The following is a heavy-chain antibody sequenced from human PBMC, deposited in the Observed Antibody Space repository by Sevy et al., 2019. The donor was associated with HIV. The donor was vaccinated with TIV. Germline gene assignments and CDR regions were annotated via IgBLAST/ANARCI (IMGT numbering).Heavy chain of an antibody. J-gene: IGHJ6*02. V-gene: IGHV1-69*13. CDR2: IIPIFGTA. D-gene: IGHD2-2*01. Sequence: ASVKVSCKASGGTFSSYAISWVRQAPGQGLEWMGGIIPIFGTANYAQKFQGRVTITADESTSTAYMELSSLRSEDTAVYYCARADDVVVVPAATGYYGMDVWGQGTTVTVSS. CDR1: GGTFSSYA. CDR3: ARADDVVVVPAATGYYGMDV.